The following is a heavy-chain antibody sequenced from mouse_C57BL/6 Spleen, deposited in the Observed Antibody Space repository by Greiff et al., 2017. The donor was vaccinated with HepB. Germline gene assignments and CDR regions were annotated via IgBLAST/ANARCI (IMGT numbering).Heavy chain of an antibody. V-gene: IGHV1-4*01. CDR1: GYTFTSYT. CDR3: ARSVYYGNYGWYFDV. D-gene: IGHD2-1*01. CDR2: INPSSGYT. J-gene: IGHJ1*03. Sequence: VMLVESGAELARPGASVKMSCKASGYTFTSYTMHWVKQRPGQGLEWIGYINPSSGYTKYNQKFKDKATLTADKSSSTAYMQLSSLTSEDSAVYYCARSVYYGNYGWYFDVWGTGTTVTVSS.